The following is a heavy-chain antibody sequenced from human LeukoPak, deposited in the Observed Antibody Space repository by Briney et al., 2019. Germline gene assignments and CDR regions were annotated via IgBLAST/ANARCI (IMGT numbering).Heavy chain of an antibody. CDR2: INPSGGST. CDR3: ATSPYELRLEDY. D-gene: IGHD1-7*01. CDR1: GYSFTSYY. V-gene: IGHV1-46*01. Sequence: ASVKVSCKASGYSFTSYYMHWVRQAPGQGLEWMGIINPSGGSTSYAQKFQGRVTMTEDTSTDTAYMELSSLRSEDTAVYYCATSPYELRLEDYWGQGTLVTVSS. J-gene: IGHJ4*02.